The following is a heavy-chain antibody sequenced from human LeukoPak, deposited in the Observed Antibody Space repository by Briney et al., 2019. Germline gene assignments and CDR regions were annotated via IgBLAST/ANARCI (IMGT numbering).Heavy chain of an antibody. V-gene: IGHV3-7*03. CDR2: IKQDGSEK. Sequence: GGSLRLSCAASGFTFSSYWMSWVRQAPGKGLGWVANIKQDGSEKYYVDSVKGRFTISRDNAKNSLYLQMNSLRAEDTAVYYCARERRVVVVAATDYYYGMDVWGKGTTVTVSS. D-gene: IGHD2-15*01. CDR1: GFTFSSYW. J-gene: IGHJ6*04. CDR3: ARERRVVVVAATDYYYGMDV.